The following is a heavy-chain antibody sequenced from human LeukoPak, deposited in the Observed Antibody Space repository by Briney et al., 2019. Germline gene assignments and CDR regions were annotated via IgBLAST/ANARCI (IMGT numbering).Heavy chain of an antibody. V-gene: IGHV4-34*01. CDR2: INHSGST. D-gene: IGHD1-14*01. CDR3: ARGMTTSNFAY. Sequence: PSETLSLTCAVYGGSFSGYYWSWIRQPPGKGLEWIGEINHSGSTNYNPSLKSRVTISVDTSKNQFSLKLSSVTAADTAVYYCARGMTTSNFAYWGQGTLVTVSS. CDR1: GGSFSGYY. J-gene: IGHJ4*02.